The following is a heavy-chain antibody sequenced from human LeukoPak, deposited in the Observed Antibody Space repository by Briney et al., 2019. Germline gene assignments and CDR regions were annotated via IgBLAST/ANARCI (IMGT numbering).Heavy chain of an antibody. CDR3: ARDRAVGSYYYYGMDV. CDR2: ISSSSSYI. J-gene: IGHJ6*02. V-gene: IGHV3-21*01. CDR1: GFTFSSYS. Sequence: PGGSLRLSCAASGFTFSSYSMNWVRQVPGKGLEWVSSISSSSSYIYYADSVKGRFTISRDNAKNSLYLQMNSLRAEDTAVYYCARDRAVGSYYYYGMDVWGQGTTVTVSS.